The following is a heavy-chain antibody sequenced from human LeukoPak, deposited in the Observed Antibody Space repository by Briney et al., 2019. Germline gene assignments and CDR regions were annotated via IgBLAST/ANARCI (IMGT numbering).Heavy chain of an antibody. CDR1: GYTFTSYG. CDR3: ARASIAVAGTYFDY. CDR2: ISAYNGNT. D-gene: IGHD6-19*01. Sequence: GASVKVSCKAAGYTFTSYGISWVREAPGQGLEWMGWISAYNGNTNYAQKLQGRVTMTTDTSTSTAYMELRSLRSDDTAVYYCARASIAVAGTYFDYWGQGTLVTVSS. V-gene: IGHV1-18*01. J-gene: IGHJ4*02.